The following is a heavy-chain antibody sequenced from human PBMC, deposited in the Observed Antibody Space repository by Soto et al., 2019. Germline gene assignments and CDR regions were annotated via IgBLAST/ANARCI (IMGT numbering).Heavy chain of an antibody. J-gene: IGHJ6*02. V-gene: IGHV3-74*01. CDR1: GSTVSGHW. CDR2: ISPDGSVT. Sequence: EVQLVESGGGSVQPGGSLRLSCAASGSTVSGHWMHWVRQEPGRGLVWVSLISPDGSVTTYADSVKGRFTISRDNAKNTLTLQMNSLRAEDTAVYYCARGINYAMDVWGQGTTVTVSS. CDR3: ARGINYAMDV.